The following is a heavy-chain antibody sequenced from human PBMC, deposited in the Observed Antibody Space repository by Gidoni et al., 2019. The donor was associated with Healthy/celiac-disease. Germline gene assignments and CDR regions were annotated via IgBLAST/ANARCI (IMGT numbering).Heavy chain of an antibody. CDR3: ASRLTGNPGPFHDY. J-gene: IGHJ4*02. CDR1: GGSISSSSYY. Sequence: QLQLQESGPGLVKPSETLSLTCTVSGGSISSSSYYWGWIRQPPGQWLEWIGSHTSSGSTYCTPPLPRRVPLSVAASQNPFSLKLRSVTAADAAVSSCASRLTGNPGPFHDYWGPGTLVPVSS. CDR2: HTSSGST. D-gene: IGHD3-9*01. V-gene: IGHV4-39*01.